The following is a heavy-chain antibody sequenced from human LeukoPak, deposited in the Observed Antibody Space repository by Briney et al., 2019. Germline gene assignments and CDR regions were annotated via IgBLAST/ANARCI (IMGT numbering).Heavy chain of an antibody. CDR1: GYTFTSYY. V-gene: IGHV1-46*01. CDR3: ARILEDIVVVPAHIRAAVYSWPQDY. D-gene: IGHD2-2*01. J-gene: IGHJ4*02. CDR2: INPSGGST. Sequence: WASVKVSCKASGYTFTSYYMHWVRQAPGQGLEWMGIINPSGGSTSYAQKFQGRVTMTRDTSTSTAYMELRSLRSDDTAVYYCARILEDIVVVPAHIRAAVYSWPQDYWGQGTLVTVSS.